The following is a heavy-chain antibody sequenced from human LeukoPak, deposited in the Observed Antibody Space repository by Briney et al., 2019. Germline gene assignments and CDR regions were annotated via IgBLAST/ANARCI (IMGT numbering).Heavy chain of an antibody. CDR2: INHSGST. J-gene: IGHJ4*02. CDR3: AMGKGQHCSY. D-gene: IGHD3-3*02. CDR1: GGSFSGYY. V-gene: IGHV4-34*01. Sequence: SETLSLTCAVYGGSFSGYYWSWIRQPPGKGLEWIGEINHSGSTNYNPSLKSRVTISVDTSKNQFSLKLSSVTAADTAVYYCAMGKGQHCSYWGQGTLVTVSS.